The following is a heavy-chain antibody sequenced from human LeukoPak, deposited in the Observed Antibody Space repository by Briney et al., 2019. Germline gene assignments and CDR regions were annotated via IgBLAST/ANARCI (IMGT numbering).Heavy chain of an antibody. CDR3: ARGEVSSWYDYFQH. CDR2: INPNSGGT. CDR1: GYTFTGYY. D-gene: IGHD6-13*01. Sequence: ASVKVSCKASGYTFTGYYMHWVRQAPGQGLEWMGWINPNSGGTKYAQKFQGRVTMTRDTSISTGDMELSRLRSDDTAAYYCARGEVSSWYDYFQHWGQGSLVTVSS. J-gene: IGHJ1*01. V-gene: IGHV1-2*02.